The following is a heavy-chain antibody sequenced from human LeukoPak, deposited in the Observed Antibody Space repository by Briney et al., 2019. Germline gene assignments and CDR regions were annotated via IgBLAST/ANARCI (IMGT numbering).Heavy chain of an antibody. J-gene: IGHJ4*02. V-gene: IGHV4-59*01. Sequence: SETLSPTCTVSGGSISSYYWSWIRQPPGKGLEWIGYIYYSGSTNYNPSLKSRVTISVDTSKNQFSLKLSSVTAADTAVYYCARVIRGSYVFDYWGQGTLVTVSS. CDR2: IYYSGST. CDR3: ARVIRGSYVFDY. CDR1: GGSISSYY. D-gene: IGHD1-26*01.